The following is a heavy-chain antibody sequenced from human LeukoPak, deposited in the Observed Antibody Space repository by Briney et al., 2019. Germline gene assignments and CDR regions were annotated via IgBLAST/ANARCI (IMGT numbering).Heavy chain of an antibody. Sequence: GGSLRLSCAASGFTFSSYAMSWVRQATGKGLEWVSAISGSGGSTYYADSVKGRFTISRDNSKNTLYLQMNSLRAEGTAVYYCAKVRSSVKIYYGMDVWGQGTTVTVSS. CDR1: GFTFSSYA. CDR2: ISGSGGST. V-gene: IGHV3-23*01. J-gene: IGHJ6*02. D-gene: IGHD4-17*01. CDR3: AKVRSSVKIYYGMDV.